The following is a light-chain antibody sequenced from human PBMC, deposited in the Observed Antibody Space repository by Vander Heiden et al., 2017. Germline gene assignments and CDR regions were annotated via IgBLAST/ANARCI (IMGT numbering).Light chain of an antibody. V-gene: IGKV1-39*01. Sequence: DIQMTHPPSSLSASVGDRVTIARRAGQNIRNYLHWYQQKPGKAPKLLIFSASSLQSGVPSRFSGSGSGTEFTLTINKLQLEDFATYSCQQSISTRRTFGLGTKVEVK. CDR2: SAS. CDR3: QQSISTRRT. CDR1: QNIRNY. J-gene: IGKJ1*01.